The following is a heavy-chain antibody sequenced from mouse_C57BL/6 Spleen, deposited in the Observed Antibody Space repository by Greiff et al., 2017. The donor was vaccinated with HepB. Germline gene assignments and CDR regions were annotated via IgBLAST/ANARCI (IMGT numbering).Heavy chain of an antibody. Sequence: VMLKQSGPGLVQPSQSLSITCTVSGFSLTSYGVHWVRQPPGKGLEWLGVIWSGGSTDYNAAFISRLSISKDNSKSQVFFKMNSLQADDTAIYYCAKKGTNRYAMDYWGQGTSVTVSS. J-gene: IGHJ4*01. D-gene: IGHD3-3*01. CDR3: AKKGTNRYAMDY. CDR1: GFSLTSYG. CDR2: IWSGGST. V-gene: IGHV2-4*01.